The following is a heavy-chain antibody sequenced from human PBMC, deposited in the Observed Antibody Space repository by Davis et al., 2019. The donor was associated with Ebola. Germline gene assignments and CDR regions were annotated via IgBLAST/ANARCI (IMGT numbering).Heavy chain of an antibody. CDR1: GYTFTGYA. Sequence: AASVKVSCKASGYTFTGYAMHWVRQAPGQRLEWMGWINAGNGNTKYSQKFQGRVTITRDTSASTAYMELSSLRSEDTAVYYCARGVAAADYYFDYWGQGTLVTVSS. V-gene: IGHV1-3*01. CDR3: ARGVAAADYYFDY. D-gene: IGHD6-13*01. J-gene: IGHJ4*02. CDR2: INAGNGNT.